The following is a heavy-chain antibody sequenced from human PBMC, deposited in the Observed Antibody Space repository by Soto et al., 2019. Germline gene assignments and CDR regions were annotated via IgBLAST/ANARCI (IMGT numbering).Heavy chain of an antibody. V-gene: IGHV4-39*01. CDR3: AKRSLLMAPT. CDR1: RRTFNINADF. D-gene: IGHD3-10*01. J-gene: IGHJ4*02. CDR2: IDNGGDT. Sequence: KTLSLTCTVSRRTFNINADFWYLAWIRQPPGKGLEWIGSIDNGGDTHYNAPLKSRFIISADTSKSRCSLRLNSLTTTDTAVYYFAKRSLLMAPTWGQGIQVTVSS.